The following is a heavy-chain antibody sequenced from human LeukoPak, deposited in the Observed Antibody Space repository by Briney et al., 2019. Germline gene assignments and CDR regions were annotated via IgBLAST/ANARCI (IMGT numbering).Heavy chain of an antibody. CDR1: GFTFSSYS. Sequence: GGSLRLSCEASGFTFSSYSMNWVRQAPGKGLEWVSFIIGSGDLIYYADSVKGRFTISRDNAKNSLYLQMNSLRDEDTAVYFCAKGSGATSGTLDYWGQGSLVTVS. J-gene: IGHJ4*02. CDR2: IIGSGDLI. V-gene: IGHV3-48*02. D-gene: IGHD1-26*01. CDR3: AKGSGATSGTLDY.